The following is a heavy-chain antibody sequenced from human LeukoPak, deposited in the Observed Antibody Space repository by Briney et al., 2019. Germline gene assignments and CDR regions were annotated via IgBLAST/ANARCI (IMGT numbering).Heavy chain of an antibody. Sequence: QSGGSLRLSCAASGFTFSSYAMSWVRQAPGKGLEWVSAISGSGGSTYYADSVKGRFTISRDNSKNTLYLQMNSLRAEDTAVYYCAKLSTEQLFYPYGMDVWGQGTTVTVSS. CDR3: AKLSTEQLFYPYGMDV. CDR2: ISGSGGST. D-gene: IGHD6-6*01. V-gene: IGHV3-23*01. CDR1: GFTFSSYA. J-gene: IGHJ6*02.